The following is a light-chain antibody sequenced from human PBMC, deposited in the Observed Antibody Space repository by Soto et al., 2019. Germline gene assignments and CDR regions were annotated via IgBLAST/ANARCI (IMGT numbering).Light chain of an antibody. CDR3: SSYSSTSTPYV. Sequence: QSALTQPASVSGSPGQSITISCTGTSSDVGSHNYVSWYQQHPGKAPELIIFEVNSRPSGVSNRFSGSKSGSAASLTISGLQAEDEADYYCSSYSSTSTPYVFGGGTKVTVL. CDR2: EVN. V-gene: IGLV2-14*01. CDR1: SSDVGSHNY. J-gene: IGLJ1*01.